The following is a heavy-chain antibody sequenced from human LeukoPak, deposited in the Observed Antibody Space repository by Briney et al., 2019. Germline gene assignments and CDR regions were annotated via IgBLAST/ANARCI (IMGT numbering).Heavy chain of an antibody. CDR1: GFSLSGYW. J-gene: IGHJ4*02. Sequence: GGSLRLSCAAFGFSLSGYWMRWVRQAPGEGLGWVARLHADGSEKYYVDSVKGRFTISRDNAKNSLYLQMNSLGVEDTAVYYCARGGYSFDYLGQGTLVTVSS. V-gene: IGHV3-7*01. CDR3: ARGGYSFDY. D-gene: IGHD5-12*01. CDR2: LHADGSEK.